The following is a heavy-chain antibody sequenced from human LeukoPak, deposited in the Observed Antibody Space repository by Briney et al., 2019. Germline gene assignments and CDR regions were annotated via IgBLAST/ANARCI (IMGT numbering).Heavy chain of an antibody. CDR2: ISHSGAGT. CDR3: TKTRMDV. CDR1: GFTFSSYG. J-gene: IGHJ6*02. Sequence: PGGSLRLSGSASGFTFSSYGIIWVRQAPGKGLEWVSTISHSGAGTSYADSVKGRFTISRDNSKNTLYLQMNSLRAEDTASYYCTKTRMDVWGQGTTVTVSS. V-gene: IGHV3-23*01.